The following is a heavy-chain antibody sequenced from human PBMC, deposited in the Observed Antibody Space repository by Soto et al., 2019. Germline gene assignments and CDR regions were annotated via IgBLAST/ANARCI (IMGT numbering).Heavy chain of an antibody. Sequence: LSLTCGVSGDSIYRSYWWSWVRLPPGKGPEWIGEIFHTGTTNYNPSLKSRLTMSVDKSKKEISLKLDSVTAADTAVYFCARSARYGVVGDYWGQGTGVTVSS. CDR3: ARSARYGVVGDY. CDR1: GDSIYRSYW. V-gene: IGHV4-4*01. CDR2: IFHTGTT. D-gene: IGHD2-15*01. J-gene: IGHJ4*02.